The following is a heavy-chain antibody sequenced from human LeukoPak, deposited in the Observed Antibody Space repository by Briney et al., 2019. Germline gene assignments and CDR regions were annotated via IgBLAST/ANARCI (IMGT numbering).Heavy chain of an antibody. CDR2: INHSGST. D-gene: IGHD5-12*01. V-gene: IGHV4-34*01. CDR3: ARVPTVDSELTTDY. Sequence: SETLSLTCAVYGGAFSGYYWSWIRQPPGQGLEWIGEINHSGSTNYNPSLKSRVTISVDTSKNQFSLKLSSVTAAYSAVSYCARVPTVDSELTTDYWGQGTLVTVSS. J-gene: IGHJ4*02. CDR1: GGAFSGYY.